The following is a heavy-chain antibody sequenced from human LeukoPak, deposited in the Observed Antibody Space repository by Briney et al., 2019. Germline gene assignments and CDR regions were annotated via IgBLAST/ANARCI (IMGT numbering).Heavy chain of an antibody. J-gene: IGHJ3*02. Sequence: PGGSLRLSCAASGFTFSSYSMNWVRQAPGKGLEWVSSISSSSSYIYYADSVKGRFTISRDNAKNSLYLQMNSLRAEDTAVYYCARGGTYYDSSGYPYLEYAFDIWGQGTMVTVSS. V-gene: IGHV3-21*01. CDR1: GFTFSSYS. CDR2: ISSSSSYI. CDR3: ARGGTYYDSSGYPYLEYAFDI. D-gene: IGHD3-22*01.